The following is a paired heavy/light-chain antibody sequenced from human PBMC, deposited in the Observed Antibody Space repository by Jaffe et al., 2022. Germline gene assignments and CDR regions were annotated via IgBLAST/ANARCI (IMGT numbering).Heavy chain of an antibody. CDR2: IRYDGSNK. D-gene: IGHD6-13*01. Sequence: QVQLVESGGGVVQPGGSLRLSCAASGFTFSSYDIHCVRQAPGKGLEWVAFIRYDGSNKYYADSVKGRFTISRDNSKNTLYLQMNSLKPEDTAVYYCAKGALAAALTRDDAFDIWGQGTMVTVSS. CDR1: GFTFSSYD. CDR3: AKGALAAALTRDDAFDI. V-gene: IGHV3-30*02. J-gene: IGHJ3*02.
Light chain of an antibody. CDR2: RDT. CDR3: QVWYTTIWV. CDR1: NIGGKN. J-gene: IGLJ3*02. V-gene: IGLV3-9*01. Sequence: SYELTQPLSVSVALGQTARITCGGNNIGGKNVHWYQQKPGQAPVVVIYRDTNRPSGIPERFSGSNSGNTATLTISRAQAGDEADYYCQVWYTTIWVFGGGTKLTVL.